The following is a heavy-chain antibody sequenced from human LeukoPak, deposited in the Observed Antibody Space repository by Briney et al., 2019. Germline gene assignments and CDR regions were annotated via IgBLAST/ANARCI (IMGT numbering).Heavy chain of an antibody. CDR2: MNPNSGNT. CDR3: AREGGGTYYLDF. V-gene: IGHV1-8*03. CDR1: GYTFTSYD. J-gene: IGHJ4*02. Sequence: GASVKVSCKASGYTFTSYDINWVRQATGQGLEWRGWMNPNSGNTGYAQKFQGRVTITRNTSISTAYMELSSLRSEDTAVYYCAREGGGTYYLDFWGQGTLVTVSS. D-gene: IGHD1-26*01.